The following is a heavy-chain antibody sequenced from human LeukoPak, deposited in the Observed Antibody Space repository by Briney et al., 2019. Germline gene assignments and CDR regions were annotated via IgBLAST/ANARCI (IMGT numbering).Heavy chain of an antibody. D-gene: IGHD3-9*01. J-gene: IGHJ3*02. CDR2: INHSGST. CDR1: GGSFSGYY. CDR3: ARGGAFYRDILTGPDAFDI. Sequence: SETLSLTCAVYGGSFSGYYWSWIRQPPGKGLEWIGEINHSGSTNYNPSLKSRVTISVDTSKNQFSLKLSSVTAADTAVYYCARGGAFYRDILTGPDAFDIWGQGTMVTVSS. V-gene: IGHV4-34*01.